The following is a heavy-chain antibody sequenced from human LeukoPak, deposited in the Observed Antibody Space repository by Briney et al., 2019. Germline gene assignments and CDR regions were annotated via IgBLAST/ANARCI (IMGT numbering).Heavy chain of an antibody. D-gene: IGHD7-27*01. CDR3: ARGPPNWGYDY. CDR1: GYTFTSYD. V-gene: IGHV1-8*01. Sequence: ASVKVSCKASGYTFTSYDFNWVRQATGQRPEWMGWMSPNSGDTGYAQRFQDRVTMTRNTSTSTAYMELSSLRSDDTAVYYCARGPPNWGYDYWGPGTLVIVSS. J-gene: IGHJ4*02. CDR2: MSPNSGDT.